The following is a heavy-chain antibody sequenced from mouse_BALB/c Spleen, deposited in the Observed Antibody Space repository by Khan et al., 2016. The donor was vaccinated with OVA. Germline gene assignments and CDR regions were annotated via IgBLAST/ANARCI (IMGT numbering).Heavy chain of an antibody. CDR3: ARDLGSSHWYFDV. CDR2: IWTGGST. CDR1: GFSLTSYG. V-gene: IGHV2-9*02. J-gene: IGHJ1*01. Sequence: QVQLKESGPGLVAPSQSLSITCTVSGFSLTSYGVHWVRQPPGKGLEWLGVIWTGGSTNYNSALRSRLTINKDNSKSQVFLKINNLQTDDTAMYCCARDLGSSHWYFDVWGAGTTVTVSS. D-gene: IGHD1-1*01.